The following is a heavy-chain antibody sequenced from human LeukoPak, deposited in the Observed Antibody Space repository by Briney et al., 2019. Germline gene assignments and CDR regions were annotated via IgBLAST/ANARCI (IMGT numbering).Heavy chain of an antibody. J-gene: IGHJ4*02. CDR3: ARQWQSSGFDY. V-gene: IGHV4-38-2*01. Sequence: TSETLSNTCAVSGYSISSGYYWGWIRQPPGKGLEWIGSIYHSGSTHYNSSLESRITISVDTSKNQFSLKLTSVTAADTAMYYCARQWQSSGFDYWGQRIQVTSSS. CDR2: IYHSGST. D-gene: IGHD3-22*01. CDR1: GYSISSGYY.